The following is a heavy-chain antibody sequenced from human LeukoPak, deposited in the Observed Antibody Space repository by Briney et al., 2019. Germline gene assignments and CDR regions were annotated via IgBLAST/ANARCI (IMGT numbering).Heavy chain of an antibody. D-gene: IGHD6-13*01. CDR3: ARLSQQLVYY. Sequence: SETLSLTCTVSGGSISSSSYYWGWIRQPPGKGLEWIGSIYYSGSTYYNPTLKSRVTISVDTSKNQFSLKLSSVTAADTAVYYCARLSQQLVYYWGQGTQVTVSS. CDR1: GGSISSSSYY. V-gene: IGHV4-39*01. J-gene: IGHJ4*02. CDR2: IYYSGST.